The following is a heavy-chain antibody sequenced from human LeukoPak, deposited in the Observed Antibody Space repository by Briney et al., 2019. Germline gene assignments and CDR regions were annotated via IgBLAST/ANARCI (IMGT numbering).Heavy chain of an antibody. CDR1: GGSISSGGYY. CDR2: ICHSGST. CDR3: ARRWGSSWDY. V-gene: IGHV4-30-2*01. Sequence: SQTLSLTCTVSGGSISSGGYYWSWIRQPPGKGLEWIGYICHSGSTYYNPSLKSRVTISVDRSKNQFSLKVNSVTAADTAVYYCARRWGSSWDYWGQGILVTVSS. D-gene: IGHD6-13*01. J-gene: IGHJ4*02.